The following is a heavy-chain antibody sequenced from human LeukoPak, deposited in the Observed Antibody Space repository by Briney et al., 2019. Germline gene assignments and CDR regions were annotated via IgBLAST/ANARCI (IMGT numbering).Heavy chain of an antibody. D-gene: IGHD5-12*01. CDR3: ARDRRNNGYDLYY. CDR1: GGTFSSYA. Sequence: GASVKVSCKASGGTFSSYAISWVRQAPGQGLEWMGRIIPIFGTANYAQKIQGRVTITTDESTSTAYMELSSLRSEDTAVYYCARDRRNNGYDLYYWDQGTLVTVSS. J-gene: IGHJ4*02. V-gene: IGHV1-69*05. CDR2: IIPIFGTA.